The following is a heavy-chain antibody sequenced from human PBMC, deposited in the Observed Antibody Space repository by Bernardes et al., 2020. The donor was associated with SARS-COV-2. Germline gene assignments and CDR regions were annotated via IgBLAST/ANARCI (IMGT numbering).Heavy chain of an antibody. CDR1: GGSFSGYY. CDR3: ARGNEGDYDFWYFDL. CDR2: INHSGST. J-gene: IGHJ2*01. Sequence: ETLSLTCAVYGGSFSGYYWSWIRQPPGKGLEWIGEINHSGSTNYNPSLKSRVTISVDTSKNQFSLKLSSVTAADTAVYYCARGNEGDYDFWYFDLWGRGTLVTVSS. V-gene: IGHV4-34*01. D-gene: IGHD5-12*01.